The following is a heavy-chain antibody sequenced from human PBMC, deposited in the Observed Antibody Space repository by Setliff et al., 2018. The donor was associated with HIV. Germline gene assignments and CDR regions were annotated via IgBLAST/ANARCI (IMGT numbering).Heavy chain of an antibody. D-gene: IGHD7-27*01. CDR2: IYTSGST. CDR1: GGSISSYF. CDR3: ARDLPELTGRSFDP. J-gene: IGHJ5*02. Sequence: SETLSLTCNVSGGSISSYFWTWIRQPAGKGLEWIGRIYTSGSTNYNPSLTRRLSMSIDTSKNHFSLRLTSVTAADTAVYYCARDLPELTGRSFDPWGQGIQVTVSS. V-gene: IGHV4-4*07.